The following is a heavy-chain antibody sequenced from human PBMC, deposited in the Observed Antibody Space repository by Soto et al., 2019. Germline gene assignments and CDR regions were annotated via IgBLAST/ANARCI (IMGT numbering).Heavy chain of an antibody. D-gene: IGHD6-6*01. J-gene: IGHJ6*02. CDR1: GDSVSSNSAA. CDR3: ARDPGREQLVGDYYYGMDV. CDR2: TYYRSKWYN. V-gene: IGHV6-1*01. Sequence: SQTLSLTCAISGDSVSSNSAAWNWIRQSPSRGLEWLGRTYYRSKWYNDYAVSVKSRITINPDTSKNQFSLQLNSVTPEDTAVYYCARDPGREQLVGDYYYGMDVWGQGTTVTVSS.